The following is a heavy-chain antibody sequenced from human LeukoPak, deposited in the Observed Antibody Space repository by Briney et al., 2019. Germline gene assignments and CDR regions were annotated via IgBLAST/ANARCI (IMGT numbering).Heavy chain of an antibody. Sequence: SGPTLVKPTQTLTLTCTFSGFSLSTSGVGVGWIRQPPGKALEWLALIYWDDDKRYSPSLKSRLTITKDTSKNQVVLTMTNMDPVDTATYYCAHTTKRTGLLWIGELLGFDYWGQGTLVTVSS. CDR3: AHTTKRTGLLWIGELLGFDY. J-gene: IGHJ4*02. CDR2: IYWDDDK. V-gene: IGHV2-5*02. D-gene: IGHD3-10*01. CDR1: GFSLSTSGVG.